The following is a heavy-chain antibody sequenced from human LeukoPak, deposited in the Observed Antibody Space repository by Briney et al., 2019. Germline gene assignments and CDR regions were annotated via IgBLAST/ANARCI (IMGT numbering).Heavy chain of an antibody. D-gene: IGHD1-26*01. Sequence: ASVKVSCKASGYTFTGYYMHWVRQAPGQGLEWMGWINPNSGGTKYAQKFQGRVSMTRDTSISSAYMEVSRLRSDDTAVYYCARVLDSGYVGYWGQGTLVTVSS. J-gene: IGHJ4*02. CDR3: ARVLDSGYVGY. CDR1: GYTFTGYY. V-gene: IGHV1-2*02. CDR2: INPNSGGT.